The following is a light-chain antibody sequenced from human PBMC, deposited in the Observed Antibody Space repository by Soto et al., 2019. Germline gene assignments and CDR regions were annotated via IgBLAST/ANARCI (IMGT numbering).Light chain of an antibody. Sequence: EIVWTQSPGTLSLSPGERATLSGRASQSVSSSYLAWYQKTPGPHPRILIYAASNRATGIPARFSGSASGTDFNLTISRLETEDSSVYYRQQRYNWPITFGQGTRLEI. V-gene: IGKV3D-20*02. CDR2: AAS. CDR1: QSVSSSY. CDR3: QQRYNWPIT. J-gene: IGKJ5*01.